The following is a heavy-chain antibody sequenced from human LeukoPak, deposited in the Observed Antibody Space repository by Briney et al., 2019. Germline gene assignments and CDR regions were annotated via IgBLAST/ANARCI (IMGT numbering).Heavy chain of an antibody. D-gene: IGHD2/OR15-2a*01. CDR1: GFTFSHFG. CDR3: AKELSARRPYDS. Sequence: PGGSLRLSCAASGFTFSHFGMNWVRQVPGKGLEWVAAVSGGGENTYYSDSIRGRFTISRDNSKNTLYLQMHSLRAEDTALYYCAKELSARRPYDSWGQGSLVTVSS. V-gene: IGHV3-23*01. J-gene: IGHJ4*02. CDR2: VSGGGENT.